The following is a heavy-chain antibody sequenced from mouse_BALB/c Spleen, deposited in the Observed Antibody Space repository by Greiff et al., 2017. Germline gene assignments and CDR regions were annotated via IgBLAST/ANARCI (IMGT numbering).Heavy chain of an antibody. CDR2: IYPYNGGT. V-gene: IGHV1S29*02. Sequence: EVQLKESGPELVKPGASVKISCKASGYTFTDYNMHWVKQSHGKSLEWIGYIYPYNGGTGYNQKFKSKATLTVDNSSSTAYMELRSLTSEDSAVYYCAAGRYDVFDYWGQGTTLTVSS. D-gene: IGHD2-14*01. CDR3: AAGRYDVFDY. J-gene: IGHJ2*01. CDR1: GYTFTDYN.